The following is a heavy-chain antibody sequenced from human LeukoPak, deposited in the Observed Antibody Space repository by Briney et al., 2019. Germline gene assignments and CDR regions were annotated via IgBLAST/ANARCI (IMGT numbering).Heavy chain of an antibody. V-gene: IGHV4-34*01. Sequence: SETLSLTCDVFGGSFTDYFWTWIRQSPGKGLEWIGEINDYSGNTNYNPSLNSRVSISLEKSKNQFSLELRSVTAADTAVYYCAATSPTYCSGGSCLDFDYWGQGTLVTVSS. CDR1: GGSFTDYF. CDR2: INDYSGNT. CDR3: AATSPTYCSGGSCLDFDY. J-gene: IGHJ4*02. D-gene: IGHD2-15*01.